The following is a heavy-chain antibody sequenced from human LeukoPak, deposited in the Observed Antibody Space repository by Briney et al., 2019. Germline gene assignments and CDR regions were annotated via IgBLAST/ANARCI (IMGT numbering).Heavy chain of an antibody. D-gene: IGHD2-21*02. J-gene: IGHJ4*02. V-gene: IGHV1-18*01. CDR2: ISAYNGNT. Sequence: ASVKVSCKASGYTFTSYGISWVRQAPGQGLEWMGWISAYNGNTNYAQKLQGRVTMTTDTSTSTAYMELRSLRSDDTAVYYCARDRRGHIVVVTAIRPLDCWGQGTLVTVSS. CDR3: ARDRRGHIVVVTAIRPLDC. CDR1: GYTFTSYG.